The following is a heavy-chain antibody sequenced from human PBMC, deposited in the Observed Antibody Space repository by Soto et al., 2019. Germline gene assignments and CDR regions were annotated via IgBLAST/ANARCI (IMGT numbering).Heavy chain of an antibody. D-gene: IGHD3-10*01. V-gene: IGHV3-23*01. CDR2: ISDTGGTT. Sequence: VQMWESVGGLVQPGGSLRLSCTASGVTFSRYAMNWFRQAPGKGLEWVSVISDTGGTTYYTDAVKGRFTVSRDTFKNTLYLQMNSLRADDTAVDYFANFPTRGPVINDDWCQGTLVTVSS. CDR3: ANFPTRGPVINDD. CDR1: GVTFSRYA. J-gene: IGHJ4*02.